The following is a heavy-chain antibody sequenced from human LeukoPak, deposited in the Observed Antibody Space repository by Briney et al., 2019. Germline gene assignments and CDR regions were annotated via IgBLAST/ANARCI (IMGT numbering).Heavy chain of an antibody. V-gene: IGHV4-34*01. J-gene: IGHJ4*02. CDR1: GGSFSGYY. Sequence: SETLSLTCAVYGGSFSGYYWSWIRQPPGKGLEWIGEINHSESTNYDPSLKSRVTISVDTSKNQFSLKLSSVTAADTAVYYCVRHDGRGGATMGALDSWGQGSLVTVTS. CDR3: VRHDGRGGATMGALDS. CDR2: INHSEST. D-gene: IGHD5-12*01.